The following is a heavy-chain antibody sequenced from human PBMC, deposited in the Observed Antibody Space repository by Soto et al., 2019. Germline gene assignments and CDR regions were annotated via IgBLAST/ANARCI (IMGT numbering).Heavy chain of an antibody. V-gene: IGHV3-30*18. J-gene: IGHJ6*04. Sequence: QVQLVESGGGVVQPGRSLRLSCAASGFTFSSYGMHWVRQAPGKGLEWGAVISYDGSNKYYADSVKGRFTISRDNSKNTLYLQMNSLRAEDTAVYYCAKDTAHEKSYCSSTSCYEGLDVWGKGTTVTVSS. D-gene: IGHD2-2*01. CDR2: ISYDGSNK. CDR3: AKDTAHEKSYCSSTSCYEGLDV. CDR1: GFTFSSYG.